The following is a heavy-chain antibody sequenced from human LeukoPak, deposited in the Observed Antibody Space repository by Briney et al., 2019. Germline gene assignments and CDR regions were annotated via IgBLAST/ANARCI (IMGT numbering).Heavy chain of an antibody. D-gene: IGHD3-22*01. CDR3: ARGGLDYDSSGYPTALFDY. Sequence: GGTLRLSCAASGFTFSRYGMSWVRQAPGKGLEWVSFIYSGGSTYYADSVKGRFTISRDSSKNILYLQMNNLRAEDTAVYYCARGGLDYDSSGYPTALFDYWGQGTLVTVSS. V-gene: IGHV3-66*01. CDR1: GFTFSRYG. J-gene: IGHJ4*02. CDR2: IYSGGST.